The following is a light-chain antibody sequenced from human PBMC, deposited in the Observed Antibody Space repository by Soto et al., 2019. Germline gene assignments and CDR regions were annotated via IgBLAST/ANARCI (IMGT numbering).Light chain of an antibody. Sequence: DIHMTQSPSTLSASVVDRVAITSRASQTISSWLAWYQQKPGKAPKLLIYDASNLQSGIPSRFSGSGSGTEFTLTISSLQPDDFATYYCQQYNSYSWTFGQGTKVDIK. CDR1: QTISSW. J-gene: IGKJ1*01. CDR2: DAS. CDR3: QQYNSYSWT. V-gene: IGKV1-5*01.